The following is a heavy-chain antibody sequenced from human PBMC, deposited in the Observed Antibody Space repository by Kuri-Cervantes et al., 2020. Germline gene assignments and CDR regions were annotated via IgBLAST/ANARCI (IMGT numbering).Heavy chain of an antibody. Sequence: ASVKVSCKASGYTFTQFHIHWVRQAPGQGLEWMGIINPIDGGTTYAQKFQARVTMTRDTSTSTAYMELSSLRSEDTAVYYCARSRIAVAEYYYYMDVWGKGTTVTVSS. CDR1: GYTFTQFH. CDR2: INPIDGGT. J-gene: IGHJ6*03. CDR3: ARSRIAVAEYYYYMDV. D-gene: IGHD6-19*01. V-gene: IGHV1-46*01.